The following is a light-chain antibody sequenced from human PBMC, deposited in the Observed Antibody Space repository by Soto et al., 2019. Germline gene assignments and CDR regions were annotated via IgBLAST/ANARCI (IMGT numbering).Light chain of an antibody. Sequence: QSVLTQPPSVSAAPGQKVTISCSGSSSNIGNNYVSWYQQLPGTAPKLLIYDSDKRPSGIPERFSGSKSGTSATLGITGLQTGDEADYYCGTWDSSLSAGVFGGGTQLTVL. CDR3: GTWDSSLSAGV. J-gene: IGLJ2*01. CDR1: SSNIGNNY. V-gene: IGLV1-51*01. CDR2: DSD.